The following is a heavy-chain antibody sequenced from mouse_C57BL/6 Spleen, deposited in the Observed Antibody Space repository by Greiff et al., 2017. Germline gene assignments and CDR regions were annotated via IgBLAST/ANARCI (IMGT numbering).Heavy chain of an antibody. D-gene: IGHD2-10*02. J-gene: IGHJ2*01. CDR2: IDPSDSYT. Sequence: QVHVKQPGAELVRPGTSVKLSCKASGYTFTSYWMHWVKQRPGQGLEWIGVIDPSDSYTNYNQKFKGKATLTVDTSSSTAYMQLSSLASEDSAVYYCASYGNYGEYYFDCWGQGTTLTVSS. V-gene: IGHV1-59*01. CDR1: GYTFTSYW. CDR3: ASYGNYGEYYFDC.